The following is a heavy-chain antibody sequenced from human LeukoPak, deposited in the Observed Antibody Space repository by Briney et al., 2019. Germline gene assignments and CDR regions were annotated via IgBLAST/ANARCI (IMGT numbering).Heavy chain of an antibody. Sequence: PSETLSLICAVSGYSNSSDYYWGWIRQPPGKGLEWIGSIYHSGSTYYNPSLKSQVTISVDMSKNQFSLKLSSVTAADTAVYYCARGIRDTYYDSSSYLFSPDDYWGQGTLVTVSS. CDR3: ARGIRDTYYDSSSYLFSPDDY. CDR1: GYSNSSDYY. D-gene: IGHD3-22*01. CDR2: IYHSGST. V-gene: IGHV4-38-2*01. J-gene: IGHJ4*02.